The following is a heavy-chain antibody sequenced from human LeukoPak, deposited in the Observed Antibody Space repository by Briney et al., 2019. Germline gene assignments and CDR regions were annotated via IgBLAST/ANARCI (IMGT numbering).Heavy chain of an antibody. V-gene: IGHV4-30-4*08. Sequence: SQTLSLTCTVSGGSISSGDYYWSWIRQPPGKGLEWIGYIYYSGGTYYNPSLKSRVTISVDTSKNQFSLKLSSVTAADTAVYYCASQYYYGSGSYYYKYWGQGTLVTVSS. J-gene: IGHJ4*02. D-gene: IGHD3-10*01. CDR1: GGSISSGDYY. CDR2: IYYSGGT. CDR3: ASQYYYGSGSYYYKY.